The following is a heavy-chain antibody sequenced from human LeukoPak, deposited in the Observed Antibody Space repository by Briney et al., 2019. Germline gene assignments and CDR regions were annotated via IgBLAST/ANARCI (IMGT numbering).Heavy chain of an antibody. D-gene: IGHD3-16*01. J-gene: IGHJ3*02. V-gene: IGHV1-2*02. CDR2: INPNTGGS. CDR3: ARDRGGDAFDN. Sequence: ASVMVSCKASGYSFTAYYIHWVRQAPGQGLEWMAWINPNTGGSNYAQKFQGRVTITMDTSISTAYMDLSRLKSDDTAVYYCARDRGGDAFDNWGQGTMVTVSS. CDR1: GYSFTAYY.